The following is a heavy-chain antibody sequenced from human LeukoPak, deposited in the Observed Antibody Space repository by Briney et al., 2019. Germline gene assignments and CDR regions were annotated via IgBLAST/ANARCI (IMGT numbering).Heavy chain of an antibody. V-gene: IGHV4-39*01. J-gene: IGHJ5*02. CDR2: VYYSGSS. CDR3: AGGFQVVRGARPYNWFDP. D-gene: IGHD3-10*01. Sequence: SETLSLTCTVSGGSITSSSYYWGWIRQPPGKGLEWIGSVYYSGSSYYNPSLKSPVTISVDTSKNQFSLKLSSVTAADTAVYYCAGGFQVVRGARPYNWFDPWGQGTLVTVSS. CDR1: GGSITSSSYY.